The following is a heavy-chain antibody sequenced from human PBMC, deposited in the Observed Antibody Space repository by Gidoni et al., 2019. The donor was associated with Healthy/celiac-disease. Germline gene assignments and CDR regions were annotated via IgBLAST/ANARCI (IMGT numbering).Heavy chain of an antibody. CDR3: TTCSHTPYSSSWYPWCYYGMDV. CDR1: GFTFSNAW. J-gene: IGHJ6*02. V-gene: IGHV3-15*01. CDR2: IKSKTDGGTT. D-gene: IGHD6-13*01. Sequence: EVQLVESGGGLVRPGGSLRLSCAASGFTFSNAWMSWVRQAPGKGLEWVGRIKSKTDGGTTDYAAPVKGRFTISRDDSKNTLYLQMNSLKTEDTAVYYCTTCSHTPYSSSWYPWCYYGMDVWGQGTTVTVSS.